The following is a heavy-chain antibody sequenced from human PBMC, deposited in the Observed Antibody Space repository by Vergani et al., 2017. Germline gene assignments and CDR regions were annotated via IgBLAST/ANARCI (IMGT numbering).Heavy chain of an antibody. Sequence: QVQLVQSGAEVKKPGASVKVSCKASGYTFTGYYMHWVRQAPGQGLEWMGWINPNSGGTNYAQKFQGRVTMTRDTSISTAYMELSRLRSDDTAVYYCARDEAYYNDSSGYPHGNWGQGTLVTVSS. J-gene: IGHJ4*02. CDR1: GYTFTGYY. CDR3: ARDEAYYNDSSGYPHGN. D-gene: IGHD3-22*01. V-gene: IGHV1-2*02. CDR2: INPNSGGT.